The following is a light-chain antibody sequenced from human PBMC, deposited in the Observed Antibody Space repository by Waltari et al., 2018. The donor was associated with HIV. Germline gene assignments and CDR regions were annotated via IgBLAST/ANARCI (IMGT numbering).Light chain of an antibody. CDR2: YDS. CDR3: QVWDSSSDHVV. Sequence: SSVLTQPPSVSVAPGKTAMITCGGNKIERKSVHWYQQKAGQAPVLLIYYDSDRPSGVPERFSGYNSGNTATRAISRVGDGDEADYYCQVWDSSSDHVVFGGGTKLTVL. CDR1: KIERKS. J-gene: IGLJ2*01. V-gene: IGLV3-21*04.